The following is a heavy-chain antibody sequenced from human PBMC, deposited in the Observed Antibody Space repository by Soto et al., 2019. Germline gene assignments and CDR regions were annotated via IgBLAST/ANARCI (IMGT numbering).Heavy chain of an antibody. CDR1: GDSITSDKW. J-gene: IGHJ4*02. Sequence: PSETLSLTCAVSGDSITSDKWWSWIRQPPGKGLQWIGEIYHSGSSKYNPSLKSRVIISVDKSTNTAYMELNYLRSEDTAVYFCARELDPYYGGNSLSLDYWGQGTLVTVSS. D-gene: IGHD4-17*01. CDR2: IYHSGSS. V-gene: IGHV4-4*02. CDR3: ARELDPYYGGNSLSLDY.